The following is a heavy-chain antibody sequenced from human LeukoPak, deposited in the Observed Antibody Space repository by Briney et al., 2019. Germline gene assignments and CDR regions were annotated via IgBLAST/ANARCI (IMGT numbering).Heavy chain of an antibody. J-gene: IGHJ4*02. D-gene: IGHD2-21*01. CDR3: ARDGGDYHFDF. V-gene: IGHV4-39*02. Sequence: SETLSLTCTVSGGSISSSSYYWGWIRQPPGKGLEWIGNIYYRGNTYYSPSLKSRVTISVDTSKNQFFLKLSSVTAADTAVYYCARDGGDYHFDFWGQGTVVTVSS. CDR1: GGSISSSSYY. CDR2: IYYRGNT.